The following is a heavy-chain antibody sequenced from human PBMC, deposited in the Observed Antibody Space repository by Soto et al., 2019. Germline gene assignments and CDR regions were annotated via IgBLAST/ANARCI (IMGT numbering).Heavy chain of an antibody. J-gene: IGHJ6*02. V-gene: IGHV3-23*01. CDR1: GFTFSDYA. D-gene: IGHD6-13*01. CDR2: ISGSGGST. CDR3: AKGSSSWFYGMDV. Sequence: GGSLRLSCVASGFTFSDYAMSWVRPAPGKGLEWVSAISGSGGSTYYADSVKGRFTISRDNSKNTLYLQMNSLRAEDTAVYYCAKGSSSWFYGMDVWGQGTTVTVSS.